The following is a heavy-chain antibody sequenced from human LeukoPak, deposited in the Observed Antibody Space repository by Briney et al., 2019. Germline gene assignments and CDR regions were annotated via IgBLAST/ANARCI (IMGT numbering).Heavy chain of an antibody. CDR1: GFTFSSYA. CDR2: ISGSGGST. Sequence: GGSLRLSCAASGFTFSSYAMSWVRQAPGKGLEWVSAISGSGGSTYYADSVKGRFTLSRDNSKNTLYLQMNSLRAEDTAVYYCAKDPYYDSSGYYSRWGQGTLVTVSS. J-gene: IGHJ4*02. CDR3: AKDPYYDSSGYYSR. V-gene: IGHV3-23*01. D-gene: IGHD3-22*01.